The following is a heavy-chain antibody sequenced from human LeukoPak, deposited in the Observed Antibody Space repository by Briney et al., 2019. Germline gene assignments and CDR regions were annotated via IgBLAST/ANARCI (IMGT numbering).Heavy chain of an antibody. CDR1: GGSISSYY. Sequence: SETLSLTCTVSGGSISSYYWSWIRQSPGKGLKWIGYIYYSGSTTYNPSLKSRVTISVDTSKNQFSLRLSSVTAADTAVYFCARDRDAYNRFDYWGQGTLVTVSS. V-gene: IGHV4-59*01. CDR2: IYYSGST. CDR3: ARDRDAYNRFDY. J-gene: IGHJ4*02. D-gene: IGHD5-24*01.